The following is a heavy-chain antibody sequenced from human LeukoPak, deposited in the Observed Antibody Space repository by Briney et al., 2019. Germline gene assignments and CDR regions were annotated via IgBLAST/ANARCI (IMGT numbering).Heavy chain of an antibody. V-gene: IGHV3-30*18. D-gene: IGHD5-12*01. CDR2: ISYDGSNK. CDR1: GFTFSSYG. Sequence: PGGSLRLSCAASGFTFSSYGMHWVRQAPGKGLEWVAVISYDGSNKYYADSLKGRFTISRDNSKNTLYLQMNSLRADDTAVYYCAKDIRVVYSGIDHWGQGTLVTVSS. CDR3: AKDIRVVYSGIDH. J-gene: IGHJ4*02.